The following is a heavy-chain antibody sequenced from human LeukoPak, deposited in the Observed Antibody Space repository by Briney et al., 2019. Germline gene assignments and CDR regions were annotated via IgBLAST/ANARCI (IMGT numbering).Heavy chain of an antibody. CDR1: GFAFKNAW. CDR3: ATDQGFIYYFDY. V-gene: IGHV3-15*01. D-gene: IGHD3-10*01. CDR2: IKRKSDGGTP. J-gene: IGHJ4*02. Sequence: GGSLRLSCAASGFAFKNAWMSWVRQAPGKGLEWVGRIKRKSDGGTPDYAAPVEGRFTISRDDSKSILYLQMSSLKTEDTAVYYCATDQGFIYYFDYWGQGTLVTVSS.